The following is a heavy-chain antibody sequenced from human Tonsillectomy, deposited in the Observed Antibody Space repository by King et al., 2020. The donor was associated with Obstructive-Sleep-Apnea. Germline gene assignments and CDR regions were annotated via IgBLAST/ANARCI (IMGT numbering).Heavy chain of an antibody. Sequence: LTLKESGPVLVKPTETLTLTCTVSGFSLSNARMGVSWIRQPPGKALEWLAHIFSNDEKSFSTSLKSRLTISKDTSKGQVVLTMTNVDPVDTATYYCALNEEYLYDRSGYYNWGQGTLVTVSS. D-gene: IGHD3-22*01. V-gene: IGHV2-26*01. CDR1: GFSLSNARMG. CDR2: IFSNDEK. CDR3: ALNEEYLYDRSGYYN. J-gene: IGHJ4*02.